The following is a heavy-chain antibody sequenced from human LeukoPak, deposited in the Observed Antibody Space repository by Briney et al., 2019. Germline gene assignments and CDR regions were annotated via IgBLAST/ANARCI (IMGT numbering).Heavy chain of an antibody. V-gene: IGHV3-30*02. Sequence: GGSPRLSCAASGFTFSSYGMHWVRQAPGKGLEWVAFIRYDGSNKYYADSVKGRFTISRDNSKNTLYLQMNSLRAEDTAVYYCAKGLVGATTSYYYMDVWGKGTTVTVS. CDR2: IRYDGSNK. D-gene: IGHD1-26*01. CDR3: AKGLVGATTSYYYMDV. CDR1: GFTFSSYG. J-gene: IGHJ6*03.